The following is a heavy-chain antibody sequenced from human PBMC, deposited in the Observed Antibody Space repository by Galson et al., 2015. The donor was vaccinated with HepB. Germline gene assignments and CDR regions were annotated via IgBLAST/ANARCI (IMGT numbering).Heavy chain of an antibody. D-gene: IGHD3-22*01. J-gene: IGHJ4*02. CDR3: ARGPRYYYDSSGPGYFDY. CDR1: GFTVGSNY. Sequence: SLRLSCAASGFTVGSNYMSWVRQAPGKGLEWVSIIYSGTSTYYADSVRGRFTISGHNFKNTLYLQMNSLRAEDTAVYYCARGPRYYYDSSGPGYFDYWGQGTLVTVSS. CDR2: IYSGTST. V-gene: IGHV3-53*04.